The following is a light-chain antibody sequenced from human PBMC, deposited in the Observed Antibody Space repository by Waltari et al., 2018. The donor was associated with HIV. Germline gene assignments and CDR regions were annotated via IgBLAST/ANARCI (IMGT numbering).Light chain of an antibody. CDR3: SSYTSSSTLVV. J-gene: IGLJ2*01. V-gene: IGLV2-14*01. Sequence: QSALTQPASVSGSPGQSITISCTGTSSDVGGYNYVSWYQQHPGKAPKLMIYEFSNRPSVVSHRFSGSKSGNTASLTISGLQAEDEADYYCSSYTSSSTLVVFGGGTKLTVL. CDR2: EFS. CDR1: SSDVGGYNY.